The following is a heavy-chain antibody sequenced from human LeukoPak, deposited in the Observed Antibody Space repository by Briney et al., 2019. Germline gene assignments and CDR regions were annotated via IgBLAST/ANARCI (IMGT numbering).Heavy chain of an antibody. V-gene: IGHV4-39*07. Sequence: SETLSLTCTVSGGSISSSSYYWGWIRQPPGKGLEWIGSIYYSGSTYYNPSLKSRVTISVDTSKNQFSLKLSSVTAADTAVYYCARGTRGEPWGQGTLVTVSS. D-gene: IGHD1-1*01. J-gene: IGHJ5*02. CDR3: ARGTRGEP. CDR2: IYYSGST. CDR1: GGSISSSSYY.